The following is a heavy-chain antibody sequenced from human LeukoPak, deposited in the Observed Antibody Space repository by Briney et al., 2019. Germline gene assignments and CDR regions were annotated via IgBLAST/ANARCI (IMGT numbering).Heavy chain of an antibody. CDR1: GFTFSRSA. J-gene: IGHJ4*02. CDR2: IIYSGGAT. Sequence: PGGSLRLSCAASGFTFSRSAMTWVRQGPGTGLEFVASIIYSGGATYYADSVKGRFTISRDKSKNTLYLQMNSLRAEDKALYYCAKDGLYYDGSAHVYYFDSWGQGTLVTVSS. CDR3: AKDGLYYDGSAHVYYFDS. V-gene: IGHV3-23*01. D-gene: IGHD3-22*01.